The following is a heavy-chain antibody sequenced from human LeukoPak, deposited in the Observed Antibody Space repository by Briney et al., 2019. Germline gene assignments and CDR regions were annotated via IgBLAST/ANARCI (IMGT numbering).Heavy chain of an antibody. CDR1: GYSFTSYW. D-gene: IGHD3-3*01. V-gene: IGHV5-51*01. Sequence: GESLKISCKGSGYSFTSYWIGWVRQMPGKGLEWMGIIYPGDSDTRYSPSFQGQVTISADKSISTAYLQWSSLKASDTAMYYCAGQRLFLEWLGDFDYYGMDVWGQGTTVTVSS. CDR3: AGQRLFLEWLGDFDYYGMDV. CDR2: IYPGDSDT. J-gene: IGHJ6*02.